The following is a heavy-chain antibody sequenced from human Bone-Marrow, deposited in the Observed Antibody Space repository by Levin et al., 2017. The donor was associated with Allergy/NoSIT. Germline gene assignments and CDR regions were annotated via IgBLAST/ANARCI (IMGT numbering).Heavy chain of an antibody. D-gene: IGHD3-9*01. V-gene: IGHV3-30*04. CDR1: GFTFSDYP. CDR3: ARGPFLTGPDF. J-gene: IGHJ4*02. Sequence: GGSLRLSCVASGFTFSDYPLHWVRQAPGKGLEWVSVISYNENNKQYADSVKGRFTISRENSKNAVYLQMDSLRTDDTAVYYCARGPFLTGPDFWGQGTLVTVSS. CDR2: ISYNENNK.